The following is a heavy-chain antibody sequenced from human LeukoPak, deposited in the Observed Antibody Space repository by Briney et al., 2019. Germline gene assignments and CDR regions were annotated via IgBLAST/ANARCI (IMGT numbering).Heavy chain of an antibody. CDR1: GFTFSRYD. CDR2: ISGSGGST. Sequence: GGSLRLSCAASGFTFSRYDMSWVPQAPGTGLEWVSPISGSGGSTYYAESVKGRFTISRDNSKNTLYLQMNSLRAEDTAVYYCADFGVVIIPKSGKAFDYLGQGTLVTVSS. V-gene: IGHV3-23*01. D-gene: IGHD3-3*01. CDR3: ADFGVVIIPKSGKAFDY. J-gene: IGHJ4*02.